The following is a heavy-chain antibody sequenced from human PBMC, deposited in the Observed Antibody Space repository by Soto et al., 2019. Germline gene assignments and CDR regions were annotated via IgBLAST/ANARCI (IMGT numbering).Heavy chain of an antibody. CDR2: ISYDGSNK. CDR1: GFTFSRYG. J-gene: IGHJ3*01. D-gene: IGHD1-1*01. V-gene: IGHV3-30*18. Sequence: GGSLRLSCAASGFTFSRYGMHWVRQAPGKGLEWVAVISYDGSNKYYADSVKGRFTISRDNSKNTLYLQMNSLRAEDRSVYSCAKGDRRRENAFDCWCQGTMVTVSS. CDR3: AKGDRRRENAFDC.